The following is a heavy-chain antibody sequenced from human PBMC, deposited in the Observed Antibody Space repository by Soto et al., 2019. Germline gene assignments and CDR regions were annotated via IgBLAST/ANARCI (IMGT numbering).Heavy chain of an antibody. Sequence: QVHLVESGGDLVKPGGSLRLSCAASGFTFSDYYMNWIRQAPGKGLEWISYISGSGSSTYYADSVKGRFTISRDNAKNSLYLQMNSLRTEYTAFYYCARARWLDTPFDRWCKGTLVTFAS. CDR2: ISGSGSST. D-gene: IGHD6-19*01. CDR3: ARARWLDTPFDR. V-gene: IGHV3-11*01. J-gene: IGHJ4*02. CDR1: GFTFSDYY.